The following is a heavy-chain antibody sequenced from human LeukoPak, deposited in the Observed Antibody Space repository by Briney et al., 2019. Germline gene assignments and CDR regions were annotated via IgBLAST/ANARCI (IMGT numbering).Heavy chain of an antibody. CDR3: ARDGGQQLVFGAFDI. CDR1: GGSISSYY. CDR2: IYYSGST. V-gene: IGHV4-59*01. D-gene: IGHD6-13*01. J-gene: IGHJ3*02. Sequence: SETLSLTCTVPGGSISSYYWSWIRQPPGKGLEWIGYIYYSGSTNYNPSLKSRVTISVDTSKNQFSLKLSSVTAADTAVYYCARDGGQQLVFGAFDIWGQGTMVTVSS.